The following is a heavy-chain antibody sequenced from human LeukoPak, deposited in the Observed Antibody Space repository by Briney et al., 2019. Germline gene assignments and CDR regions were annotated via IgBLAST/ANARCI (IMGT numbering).Heavy chain of an antibody. V-gene: IGHV3-53*01. Sequence: PGGSLRLSCAASGFTVSSNYMSWVRQAPGKGLEWVSVIYSGGSTYYADSVKGRFTISRDNSKNTLYLQMNSLRAEDTAVYYCAREDRDGYRDAFDIWGQGTMVTVSS. D-gene: IGHD5-24*01. CDR3: AREDRDGYRDAFDI. CDR2: IYSGGST. J-gene: IGHJ3*02. CDR1: GFTVSSNY.